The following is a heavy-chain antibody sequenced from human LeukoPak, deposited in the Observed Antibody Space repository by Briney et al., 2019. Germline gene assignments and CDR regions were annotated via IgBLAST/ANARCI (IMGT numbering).Heavy chain of an antibody. D-gene: IGHD2-15*01. Sequence: SETLSLTRAVSGGSISSSNWWSWVRQPPGKGLEWIGEIYHSGSTNYNPSLKSRVTISVDKSKNQFSLKLSSVTAADTAVYYCARDPRGYCSGGSCYSRAFDIWGQGTMVTVSS. J-gene: IGHJ3*02. CDR2: IYHSGST. V-gene: IGHV4-4*02. CDR3: ARDPRGYCSGGSCYSRAFDI. CDR1: GGSISSSNW.